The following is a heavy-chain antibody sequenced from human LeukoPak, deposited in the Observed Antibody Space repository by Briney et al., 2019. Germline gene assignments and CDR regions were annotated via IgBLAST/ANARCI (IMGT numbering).Heavy chain of an antibody. V-gene: IGHV4-59*01. Sequence: NPSETLSLTCTVSGGSISSYYWSWIRQPPGKGLEWIGYINYSGNTNYNPSLKSRVTISVDTSKNQFSLKLNSVTAADTAVYFCARKVGAPNWYFDLWGRGTLVTVSS. CDR1: GGSISSYY. CDR2: INYSGNT. CDR3: ARKVGAPNWYFDL. J-gene: IGHJ2*01. D-gene: IGHD1-26*01.